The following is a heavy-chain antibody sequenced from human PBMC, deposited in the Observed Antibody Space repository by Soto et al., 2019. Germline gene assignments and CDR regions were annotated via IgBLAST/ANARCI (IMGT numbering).Heavy chain of an antibody. CDR1: GFTFSNAW. CDR2: IKSKTDGGTT. CDR3: TTEISPSVRGGFDY. J-gene: IGHJ4*02. D-gene: IGHD3-22*01. Sequence: GGSLRLSCAASGFTFSNAWMNWVRQAPGKGLEWVGRIKSKTDGGTTDYAAPVKGRFTISRDDSKNTLYLQMNSLKTEDTAVYYCTTEISPSVRGGFDYWGQGTLVTVSS. V-gene: IGHV3-15*07.